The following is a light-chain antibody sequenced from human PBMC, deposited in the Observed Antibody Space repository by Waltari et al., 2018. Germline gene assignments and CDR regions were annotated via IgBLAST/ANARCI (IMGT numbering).Light chain of an antibody. CDR2: GAS. V-gene: IGKV1-39*01. CDR1: RFISTY. J-gene: IGKJ4*01. CDR3: QQSYSIPLS. Sequence: DIQMTQSASSLTTSVGDRVTITCRASRFISTYLNWYQQKPGKAPNLLIYGASTLQPGVPSRFSATVSGTEYTLTINSLQPEDVATYYCQQSYSIPLSFGGGTKVEI.